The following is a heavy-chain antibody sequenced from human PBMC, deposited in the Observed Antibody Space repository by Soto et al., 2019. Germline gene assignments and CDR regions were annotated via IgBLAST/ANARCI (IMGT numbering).Heavy chain of an antibody. Sequence: EESLTTSCKVSGYSFTSYWIIWVLQMPGKGLEWMGRIDPSDSYTNYSPSFQGHVTISADKSISTAYLQWSSLKASDTAMYYCARLPDYYGSGSYPRGAFDIWGQGTMVTVSS. CDR1: GYSFTSYW. CDR2: IDPSDSYT. D-gene: IGHD3-10*01. CDR3: ARLPDYYGSGSYPRGAFDI. V-gene: IGHV5-10-1*01. J-gene: IGHJ3*02.